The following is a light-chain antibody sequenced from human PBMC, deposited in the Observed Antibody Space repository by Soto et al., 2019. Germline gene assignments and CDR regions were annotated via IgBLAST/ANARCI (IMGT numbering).Light chain of an antibody. J-gene: IGLJ3*02. CDR1: TSNIGSNT. Sequence: QSVLTQPPSASGTPGQSVTISCSGSTSNIGSNTVNWYQQRPVTATKLLDYSNDQRPSGVPDRFSASKSGTSAFLAISGLQSEDEADYDCAVWDDSLNAWVFGGGTKLTVL. V-gene: IGLV1-44*01. CDR2: SND. CDR3: AVWDDSLNAWV.